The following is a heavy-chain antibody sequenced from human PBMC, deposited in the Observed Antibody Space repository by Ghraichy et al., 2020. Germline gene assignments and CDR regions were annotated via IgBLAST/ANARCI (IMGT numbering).Heavy chain of an antibody. D-gene: IGHD2-21*01. CDR2: ISSSSTI. CDR3: ARGLPGFYCGGDCNPFDS. Sequence: GESLNISCAASGFTFSTYSMHWVRQAPGKGLEWVSYISSSSTIYYADSVKGRFTISRDNAKNSLYLQMNSLRDEDTALYYCARGLPGFYCGGDCNPFDSWGQGTLVTVSS. CDR1: GFTFSTYS. J-gene: IGHJ4*02. V-gene: IGHV3-48*02.